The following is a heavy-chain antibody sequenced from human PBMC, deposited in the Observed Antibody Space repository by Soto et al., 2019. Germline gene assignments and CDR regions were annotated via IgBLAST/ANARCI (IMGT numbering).Heavy chain of an antibody. CDR3: AREYDSSGYYQYYFDY. CDR2: IIPIFGTA. V-gene: IGHV1-69*13. CDR1: GGTFSSYA. D-gene: IGHD3-22*01. Sequence: SVKVSCKASGGTFSSYAISWVRQAPGQGLEWMGGIIPIFGTANYAQKFQGRVTITADESTSTAYMELSSLRSEDTAVYYCAREYDSSGYYQYYFDYWGQGTLVTVSS. J-gene: IGHJ4*02.